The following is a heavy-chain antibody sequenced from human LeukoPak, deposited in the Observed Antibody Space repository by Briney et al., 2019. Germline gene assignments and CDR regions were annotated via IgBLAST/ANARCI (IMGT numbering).Heavy chain of an antibody. J-gene: IGHJ4*02. D-gene: IGHD4-23*01. CDR1: GFGFNDAA. Sequence: GGSLRLSCAASGFGFNDAAMTWVRQAPGKGLEWVSLISSSGANTYYADSVKGRFTISRDNSKNTLFLQMNSLRAEDAAMYYCVKDIQVTYWGQGTLVTVSS. V-gene: IGHV3-23*01. CDR3: VKDIQVTY. CDR2: ISSSGANT.